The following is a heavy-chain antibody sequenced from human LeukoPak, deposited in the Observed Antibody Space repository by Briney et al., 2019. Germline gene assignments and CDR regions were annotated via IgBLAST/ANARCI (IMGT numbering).Heavy chain of an antibody. Sequence: GASVTVSCKASGYIFVNFGISWVRQAPRQGLEWVGWISAYNGNTNYTQKFRGRVTMTTDTSTNTVYMELRNLGSDDTAMYFCARDSSAYTRHFDYWGQGSLVTVSS. CDR3: ARDSSAYTRHFDY. CDR1: GYIFVNFG. V-gene: IGHV1-18*01. D-gene: IGHD3-22*01. J-gene: IGHJ4*02. CDR2: ISAYNGNT.